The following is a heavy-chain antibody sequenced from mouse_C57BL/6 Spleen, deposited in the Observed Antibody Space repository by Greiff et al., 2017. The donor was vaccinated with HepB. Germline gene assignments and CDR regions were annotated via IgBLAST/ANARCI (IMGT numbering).Heavy chain of an antibody. D-gene: IGHD2-3*01. J-gene: IGHJ4*01. Sequence: VQLQQSGPELVKPGASVKIPCKASGYTFTDYNMDWVKQSHGKSLEWIGDINPNNGGTIYNQKFKGKATLTVDKSSSTAYMELRCLTSEDTAVYYCARSKSSDGYSYYYAMGSWGQGTSVTVSS. V-gene: IGHV1-18*01. CDR1: GYTFTDYN. CDR3: ARSKSSDGYSYYYAMGS. CDR2: INPNNGGT.